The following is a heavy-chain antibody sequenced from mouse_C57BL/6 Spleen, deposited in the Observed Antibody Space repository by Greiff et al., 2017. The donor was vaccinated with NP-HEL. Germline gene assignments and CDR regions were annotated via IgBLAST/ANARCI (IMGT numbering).Heavy chain of an antibody. CDR2: IDPETGGT. J-gene: IGHJ2*01. V-gene: IGHV1-15*01. D-gene: IGHD1-1*01. CDR1: GYTFTDYE. CDR3: TRSLYYYGSSRYYFDY. Sequence: SGAELVRPGASVTLSCKASGYTFTDYEMHWVKQTPVHGLEWIGAIDPETGGTAYNQKFKGKAILTADKSSSTAYMELRSLTSEDSAVYYCTRSLYYYGSSRYYFDYWGQGTTLTVSS.